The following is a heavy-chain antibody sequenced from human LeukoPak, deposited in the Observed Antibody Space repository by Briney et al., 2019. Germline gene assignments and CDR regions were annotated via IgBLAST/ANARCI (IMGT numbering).Heavy chain of an antibody. CDR1: GFTFSSYA. Sequence: GGSLRLSCAASGFTFSSYAMHWVRQAPGKGPEWVAVISYDGSNKYYADSVKGRFTISRDNSKNTLYLQMNSLRAEDTAVYYCARDPIAAAGADAFDIWGQGTMVTVSS. D-gene: IGHD6-13*01. J-gene: IGHJ3*02. V-gene: IGHV3-30*04. CDR3: ARDPIAAAGADAFDI. CDR2: ISYDGSNK.